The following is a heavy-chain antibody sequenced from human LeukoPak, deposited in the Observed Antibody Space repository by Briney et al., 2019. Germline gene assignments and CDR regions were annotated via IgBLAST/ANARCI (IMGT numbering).Heavy chain of an antibody. D-gene: IGHD5-12*01. V-gene: IGHV4-39*01. J-gene: IGHJ4*02. Sequence: SETLSLTCTVSGGSISSSSYFWGWIRQPPGKGLDWIGSIYYSGSTYYNPSLESRVTISVDTSKNQFSLKLNYVTAADTAVYYCARHGGLKYGGYEKRFDYWGQGTLVTVSS. CDR2: IYYSGST. CDR3: ARHGGLKYGGYEKRFDY. CDR1: GGSISSSSYF.